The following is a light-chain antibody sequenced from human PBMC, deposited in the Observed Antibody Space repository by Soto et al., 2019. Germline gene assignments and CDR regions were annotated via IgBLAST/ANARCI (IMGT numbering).Light chain of an antibody. CDR2: DAS. CDR3: QQDGRSLT. J-gene: IGKJ4*01. CDR1: QSVTNSY. Sequence: EIVLTQSTGTLSLSPGERATLSCRASQSVTNSYLAWYQQKPGQAPRLFIYDASRRATGIPDRFSGSGSGTYFSLTISRLQPEDFAVYYCQQDGRSLTFGGGTKVEI. V-gene: IGKV3-20*01.